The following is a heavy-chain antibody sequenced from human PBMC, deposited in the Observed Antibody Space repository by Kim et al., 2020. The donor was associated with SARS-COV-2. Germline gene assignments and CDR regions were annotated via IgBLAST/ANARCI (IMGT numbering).Heavy chain of an antibody. Sequence: SETLSLTCAVYGGSFSGHYWSWIRQPPGKGLEWIGEINHSGSTNYNPSLKSRVTISVDTSKNQFSLKLSSVTAAATAVYYCARGLVVVSTYFDYWGQGTLVPSPQ. CDR1: GGSFSGHY. J-gene: IGHJ4*02. D-gene: IGHD2-21*01. CDR3: ARGLVVVSTYFDY. V-gene: IGHV4-34*01. CDR2: INHSGST.